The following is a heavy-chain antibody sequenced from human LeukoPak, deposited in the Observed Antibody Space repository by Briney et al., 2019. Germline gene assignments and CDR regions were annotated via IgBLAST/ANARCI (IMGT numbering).Heavy chain of an antibody. V-gene: IGHV4-34*01. D-gene: IGHD3-3*01. CDR1: GGSFSGYN. Sequence: SETLSLTCAVYGGSFSGYNWSWTRQPPGKGLEWIGEINHSGSTNYNPSLKSRVTISVDTSKNQFSLKLSSVTAADTAVYYCASPFLTNDYWGQGTLVTVSS. CDR2: INHSGST. J-gene: IGHJ4*02. CDR3: ASPFLTNDY.